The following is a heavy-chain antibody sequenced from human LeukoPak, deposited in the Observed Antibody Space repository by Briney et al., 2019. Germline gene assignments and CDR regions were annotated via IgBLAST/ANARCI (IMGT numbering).Heavy chain of an antibody. CDR2: IYYSGST. D-gene: IGHD3-22*01. CDR1: GGSISSSGYY. Sequence: SETLSLTCTVSGGSISSSGYYWGWIRQPPGKGLEWIGSIYYSGSTYYNPSLRSRVTISVDTSKNQFSLKLSSVTAADTAVYYCARGYYDSSGYYWYFDYWGQGTLVTVSS. CDR3: ARGYYDSSGYYWYFDY. J-gene: IGHJ4*02. V-gene: IGHV4-39*01.